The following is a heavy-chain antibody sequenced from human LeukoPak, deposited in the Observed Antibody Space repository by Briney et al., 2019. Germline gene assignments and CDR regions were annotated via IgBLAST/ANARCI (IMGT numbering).Heavy chain of an antibody. J-gene: IGHJ4*02. D-gene: IGHD2-2*01. V-gene: IGHV3-66*02. CDR3: ARGEYQLPQGN. CDR2: IYSGGST. Sequence: GSLRLSCAASGFTVSSNYMSWVRQAPGKGLEWVSVIYSGGSTYYADSVKGRFTISRDNSKNTLYLQMNSLRAEDTAVYYCARGEYQLPQGNWGQGTLVTVSS. CDR1: GFTVSSNY.